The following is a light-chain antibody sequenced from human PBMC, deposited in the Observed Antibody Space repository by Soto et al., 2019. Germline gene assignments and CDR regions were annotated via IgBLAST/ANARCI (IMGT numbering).Light chain of an antibody. J-gene: IGKJ5*01. CDR3: QQYNSWPPIT. Sequence: EIVMTHSPATLSVSPGEAATLACRGSQSVSSKLAWSQQRPGQPPRLVIYGASTRATGIPARFSGGGSGREFILTISSLQSEDFAVQYCQQYNSWPPITFGQGTRLEIK. V-gene: IGKV3-15*01. CDR2: GAS. CDR1: QSVSSK.